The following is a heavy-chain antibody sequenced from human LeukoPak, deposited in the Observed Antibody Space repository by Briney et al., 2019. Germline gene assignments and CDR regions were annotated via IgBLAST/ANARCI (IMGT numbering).Heavy chain of an antibody. CDR3: ARVKAEWIQPNWFDP. CDR2: IIPMSGTV. CDR1: GGTFSTFG. V-gene: IGHV1-69*06. Sequence: ASVKVSCKASGGTFSTFGISWVRQAPGQGLEWMGGIIPMSGTVNNAQKFQGRVTITADKSTGTAYMELSSLRSDDTAVYYCARVKAEWIQPNWFDPWGQGTLVTVSS. J-gene: IGHJ5*02. D-gene: IGHD5-18*01.